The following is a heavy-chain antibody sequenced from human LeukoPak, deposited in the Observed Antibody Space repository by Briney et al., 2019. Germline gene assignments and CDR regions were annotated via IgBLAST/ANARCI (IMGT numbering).Heavy chain of an antibody. J-gene: IGHJ4*02. V-gene: IGHV4-34*01. CDR1: GGSFSGYY. CDR3: ARGKLWFGELLSANDY. CDR2: INHSGST. D-gene: IGHD3-10*01. Sequence: PSETLSLTCAVYGGSFSGYYWSWLRQPPGNGLEWIGEINHSGSTNYNPSLKSRVTISVDTSKNQFSLKLSSVTAADTAVYYCARGKLWFGELLSANDYWGQGTLVTVSS.